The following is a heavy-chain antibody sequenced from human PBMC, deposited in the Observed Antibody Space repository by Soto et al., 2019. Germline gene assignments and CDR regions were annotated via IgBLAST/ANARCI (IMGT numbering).Heavy chain of an antibody. CDR3: ARPTEAYYDYIWGSYDAFDI. CDR2: IYYSGST. Sequence: SETLSLTCTVSGGSISSSSYYWGWIRQPPGKGLEWIGSIYYSGSTCYNPSLKSRVTISVDTSKNQFSLRLSSVTAADTAVYYCARPTEAYYDYIWGSYDAFDIWGQGTMVTVSS. V-gene: IGHV4-39*01. J-gene: IGHJ3*02. D-gene: IGHD3-16*01. CDR1: GGSISSSSYY.